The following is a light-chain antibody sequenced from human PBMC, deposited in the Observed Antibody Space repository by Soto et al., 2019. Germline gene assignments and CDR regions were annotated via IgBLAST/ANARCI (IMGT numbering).Light chain of an antibody. CDR2: DVT. CDR3: NSYTSSTTPYV. Sequence: QSVLTQPASASGSPGQSITISCTGSSSDVGAYNYVSWYQHHPDKAPKLVIYDVTNRPSGVSNRFSGSKSGNTASLTISGLQAEDEADYYCNSYTSSTTPYVFGTGTKVTVL. CDR1: SSDVGAYNY. J-gene: IGLJ1*01. V-gene: IGLV2-14*03.